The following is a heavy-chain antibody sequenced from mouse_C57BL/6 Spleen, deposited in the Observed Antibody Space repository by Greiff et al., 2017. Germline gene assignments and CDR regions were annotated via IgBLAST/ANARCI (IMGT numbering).Heavy chain of an antibody. V-gene: IGHV1-55*01. CDR3: ARQGGLRRGTGYAMDY. D-gene: IGHD2-4*01. Sequence: VQLQQPGAELVKPGASVKMSCKASGYTFTSYWITWVKQRPGQGLAWIGDIYPGSGSTNYNEKFKSKATLTVDTSSSTAYMQLSSLTSEDSAVYYCARQGGLRRGTGYAMDYWGQGTSVTVSS. CDR1: GYTFTSYW. CDR2: IYPGSGST. J-gene: IGHJ4*01.